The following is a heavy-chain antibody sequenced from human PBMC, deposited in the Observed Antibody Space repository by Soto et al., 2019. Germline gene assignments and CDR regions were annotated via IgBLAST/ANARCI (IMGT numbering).Heavy chain of an antibody. D-gene: IGHD4-17*01. V-gene: IGHV3-23*01. CDR2: ISGSGGST. CDR3: STPFSRTVTTNWFDP. Sequence: PGGSLSLSCAASGFTFSSYAMSWVRQAPGKGLEWVSAISGSGGSTYYADSVKGRFTISRDNAKNSLYLQMNNLRAEATAAYYRSTPFSRTVTTNWFDPRGQGALVTVSS. J-gene: IGHJ5*02. CDR1: GFTFSSYA.